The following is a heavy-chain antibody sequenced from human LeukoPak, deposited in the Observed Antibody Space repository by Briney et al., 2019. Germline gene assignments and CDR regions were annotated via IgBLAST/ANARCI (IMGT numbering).Heavy chain of an antibody. V-gene: IGHV1-2*02. CDR2: INPNSGGT. D-gene: IGHD2-2*01. CDR1: GYTFTGYY. Sequence: ASVKVSCKASGYTFTGYYMHWVRQAPGQGLEWMGWINPNSGGTNYAQKFQGRVTMTRDTSISTASMEPSRLRSDDTAVYYCARLADCSSSSCRSFDYWGQGALVTVSS. CDR3: ARLADCSSSSCRSFDY. J-gene: IGHJ4*02.